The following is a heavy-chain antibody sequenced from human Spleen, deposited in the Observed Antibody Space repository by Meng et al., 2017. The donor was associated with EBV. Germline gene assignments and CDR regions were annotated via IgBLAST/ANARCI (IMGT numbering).Heavy chain of an antibody. Sequence: QVQLQESGPGRGKPSETLSLTCTVSGGSIRSYSWSWIRQPPGKGLEWIGYINYLGGTNYNPSLKSRVTISVATSKNQLSLTLTSVTGADTAVYYCARATPGYSYGYTDSWGQGILVTVSS. CDR3: ARATPGYSYGYTDS. CDR1: GGSIRSYS. V-gene: IGHV4-59*01. J-gene: IGHJ4*02. CDR2: INYLGGT. D-gene: IGHD5-18*01.